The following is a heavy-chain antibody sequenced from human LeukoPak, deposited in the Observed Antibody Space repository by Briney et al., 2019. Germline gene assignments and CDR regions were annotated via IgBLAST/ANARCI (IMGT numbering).Heavy chain of an antibody. V-gene: IGHV3-66*01. D-gene: IGHD5-24*01. CDR3: AGEDSGRDGFDY. CDR1: GFTVSSKY. Sequence: PGGSLRLSCAASGFTVSSKYMSWLRQAPGKGLEWVSVLYSGGTTYYADSVKGRFTISRDNSKNTLYLQMNSLRVEDTAVYYCAGEDSGRDGFDYWGQGTLVTVSS. J-gene: IGHJ4*02. CDR2: LYSGGTT.